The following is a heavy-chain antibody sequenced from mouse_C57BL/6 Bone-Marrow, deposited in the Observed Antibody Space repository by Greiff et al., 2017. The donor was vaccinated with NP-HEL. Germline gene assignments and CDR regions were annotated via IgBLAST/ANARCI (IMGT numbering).Heavy chain of an antibody. V-gene: IGHV2-5*01. CDR1: GFSLTSYG. D-gene: IGHD1-1*01. CDR3: AKSYYYGSRWAMDY. J-gene: IGHJ4*01. Sequence: VQLQQSGPGLVQPSQSLSITCTVSGFSLTSYGAHWVRQSPGKGLEWLGVIWRGGSTDYNAAFMSRLSITKDNSKSQVFFKMNSLQADDTAIYYCAKSYYYGSRWAMDYWGQGTSVTVSS. CDR2: IWRGGST.